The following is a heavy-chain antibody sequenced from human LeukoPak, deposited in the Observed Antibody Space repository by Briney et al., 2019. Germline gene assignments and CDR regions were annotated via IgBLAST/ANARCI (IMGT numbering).Heavy chain of an antibody. CDR2: ISSSRSYI. J-gene: IGHJ4*02. D-gene: IGHD3-22*01. CDR3: ARDPNYYDSSGYYGLSFDY. CDR1: GFTFSSYS. V-gene: IGHV3-21*01. Sequence: GGSLRLSCAASGFTFSSYSMNWVRQAPGKGLEWVSSISSSRSYIYYADSVKGRFTISRDNAKNSLYLQMNSLRAEDTAVYYCARDPNYYDSSGYYGLSFDYWGQGTLVSVSS.